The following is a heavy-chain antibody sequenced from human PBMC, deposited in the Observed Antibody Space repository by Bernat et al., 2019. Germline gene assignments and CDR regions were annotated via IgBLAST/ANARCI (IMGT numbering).Heavy chain of an antibody. J-gene: IGHJ4*02. Sequence: QVQLVESGGGVVQPGRSLRLSCAASGFSFSTYAMHWVRQAPGKGLEWVAVISYDGSSKYYADYVKGRFTISSDNSKNTLYLQMNSLRVEDTAVYYCARGNWGSLGYFDYWGQGTLVTVSS. D-gene: IGHD7-27*01. V-gene: IGHV3-30-3*01. CDR3: ARGNWGSLGYFDY. CDR2: ISYDGSSK. CDR1: GFSFSTYA.